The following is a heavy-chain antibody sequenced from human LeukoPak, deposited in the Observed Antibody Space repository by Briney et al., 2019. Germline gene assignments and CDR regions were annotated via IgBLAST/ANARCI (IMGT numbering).Heavy chain of an antibody. CDR2: INPNSGGT. CDR1: GYTFTGYY. CDR3: ARVGFSSSSPDY. V-gene: IGHV1-2*02. D-gene: IGHD6-13*01. J-gene: IGHJ4*02. Sequence: ASVKVSXKASGYTFTGYYMHWVRQAPGQGLEWMGWINPNSGGTNYAQKFQGRVTMTRDTSISTAYMELSRLRSDDTAVYYCARVGFSSSSPDYWGQGTLVTVSS.